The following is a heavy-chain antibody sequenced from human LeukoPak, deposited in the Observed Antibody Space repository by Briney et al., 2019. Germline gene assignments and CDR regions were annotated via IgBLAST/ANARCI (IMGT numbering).Heavy chain of an antibody. CDR2: ISAYNGNT. Sequence: ASVKVSCKASGYTFTTYGISWVRQAPGQGLEWMGWISAYNGNTKYAQNLWDRVTMTTDTSTGTAYMELRGLRSDDTAMYYCAREACTSWPNRFDPWGQGTLVTVSS. D-gene: IGHD6-13*01. CDR3: AREACTSWPNRFDP. CDR1: GYTFTTYG. V-gene: IGHV1-18*01. J-gene: IGHJ5*02.